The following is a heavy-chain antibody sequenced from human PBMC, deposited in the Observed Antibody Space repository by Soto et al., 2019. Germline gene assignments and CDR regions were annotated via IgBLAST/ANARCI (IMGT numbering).Heavy chain of an antibody. CDR2: INTDGSST. D-gene: IGHD3-9*01. Sequence: GGSLRLSCAASGFTFSGYWMHWVRQAPGRGLVWVSRINTDGSSTSYADSVKGRFTISRDNAKNTLYLQMNSLRAEDTAVYYCARDDIRGYYYMDVWGKGTTVTVSS. J-gene: IGHJ6*03. CDR1: GFTFSGYW. V-gene: IGHV3-74*01. CDR3: ARDDIRGYYYMDV.